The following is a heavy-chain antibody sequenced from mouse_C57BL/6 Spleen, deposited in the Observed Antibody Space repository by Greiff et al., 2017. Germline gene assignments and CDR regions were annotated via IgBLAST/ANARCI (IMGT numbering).Heavy chain of an antibody. CDR3: AKSSGNSYQAWFAY. D-gene: IGHD1-3*01. CDR2: INPNYGTT. CDR1: GYSFTDYN. V-gene: IGHV1-39*01. Sequence: VHVKQSGPELVKPGASVKISCKASGYSFTDYNMNWVKQSNGKSLEWIGVINPNYGTTSYNQKFKGKATVTVDQSSSTAYMQLNSLTSEDSAVYYCAKSSGNSYQAWFAYWGQGTLVTVSA. J-gene: IGHJ3*01.